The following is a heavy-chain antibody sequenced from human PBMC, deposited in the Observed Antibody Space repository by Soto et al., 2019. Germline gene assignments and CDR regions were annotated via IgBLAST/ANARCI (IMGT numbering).Heavy chain of an antibody. CDR1: GGSVSSGSYY. CDR3: ATVGDGGNVS. J-gene: IGHJ4*02. V-gene: IGHV4-61*01. D-gene: IGHD3-16*01. Sequence: SETLSLTCTVSGGSVSSGSYYWSWIRQPPGKGLEWIGYIYYSGSTNYNPSLKSRVTISVDTSKNQFSLKLSSVTAADTAVYYCATVGDGGNVSWGQGTLVTVSS. CDR2: IYYSGST.